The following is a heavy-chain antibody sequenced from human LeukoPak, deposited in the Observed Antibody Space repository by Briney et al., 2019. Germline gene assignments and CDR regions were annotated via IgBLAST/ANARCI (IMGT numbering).Heavy chain of an antibody. V-gene: IGHV3-33*01. Sequence: RSLRLSCAASGFTFSNFGMHWVRQAPGKGLEWVAVIWYDGSNKYYADPVKGRFTISRDNSKNTLYLQMNSLRAEDMAVYYCARGSSSYCSGGSCRLLGYWGQGTLVTFSS. CDR1: GFTFSNFG. CDR2: IWYDGSNK. D-gene: IGHD2-15*01. J-gene: IGHJ4*02. CDR3: ARGSSSYCSGGSCRLLGY.